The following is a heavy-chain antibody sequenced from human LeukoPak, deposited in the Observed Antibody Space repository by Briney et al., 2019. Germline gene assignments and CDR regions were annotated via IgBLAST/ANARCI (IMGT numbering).Heavy chain of an antibody. Sequence: SETLSLTCTVSGYSISSGYYWGWIRQPPGKGLEWIGSIYHSGSTYYNPSLKSRVTISVDTSKNQFSLKLSSVTAADTAVYYCARDYYGSGSYLGDPWGQGTLVTVSS. D-gene: IGHD3-10*01. CDR1: GYSISSGYY. J-gene: IGHJ5*02. CDR2: IYHSGST. V-gene: IGHV4-38-2*02. CDR3: ARDYYGSGSYLGDP.